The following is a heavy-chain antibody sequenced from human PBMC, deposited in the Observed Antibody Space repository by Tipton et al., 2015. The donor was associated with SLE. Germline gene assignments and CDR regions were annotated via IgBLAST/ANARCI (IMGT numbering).Heavy chain of an antibody. CDR2: ISAYNGNA. V-gene: IGHV1-18*04. CDR3: AIESRYMDV. Sequence: QSGAEVKKPGASVKVSCKASGYTFTDYDISWVRQAPGQGLEWMGWISAYNGNANYVQTLQGRVTITADKSTSTAYMELSSLRSEDTAVYYCAIESRYMDVWGKGTTVTVSS. J-gene: IGHJ6*03. D-gene: IGHD3-16*02. CDR1: GYTFTDYD.